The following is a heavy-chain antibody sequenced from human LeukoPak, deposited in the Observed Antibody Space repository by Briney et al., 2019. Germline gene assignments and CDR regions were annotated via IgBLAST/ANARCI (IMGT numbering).Heavy chain of an antibody. CDR3: ARVTILHNWFDP. CDR2: INPNSGGT. Sequence: ASVKVSCKASGHTFTSYDINWVRQATGQGLEWMGWINPNSGGTNYAQKFQGRVTMTRDTSISTAYMELSRLRSDDTAVYYCARVTILHNWFDPWGQGTLVTVSS. J-gene: IGHJ5*02. V-gene: IGHV1-2*02. D-gene: IGHD3-3*01. CDR1: GHTFTSYD.